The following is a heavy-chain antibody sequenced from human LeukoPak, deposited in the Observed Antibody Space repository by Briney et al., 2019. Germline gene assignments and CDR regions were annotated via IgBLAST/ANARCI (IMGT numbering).Heavy chain of an antibody. V-gene: IGHV3-23*01. CDR1: GFTFSSYA. D-gene: IGHD4-23*01. Sequence: GGSLRLSCAASGFTFSSYAMSWVRQAPGKGLEWVSAISGSGGSTYYADSVKGRFTISRDNSKNALYLQMNSLRAEDTAVYYCAKDPYGGDKAFDYWGQGTLVTVSS. CDR3: AKDPYGGDKAFDY. J-gene: IGHJ4*02. CDR2: ISGSGGST.